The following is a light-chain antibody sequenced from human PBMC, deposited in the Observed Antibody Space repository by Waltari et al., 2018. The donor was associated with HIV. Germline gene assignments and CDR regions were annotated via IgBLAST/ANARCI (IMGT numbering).Light chain of an antibody. CDR3: NSRDSSVNPLQVI. J-gene: IGLJ2*01. CDR1: SLRSYY. CDR2: ARN. V-gene: IGLV3-19*01. Sequence: SSELTQDPSVSVALGQTVKITCQGDSLRSYYASWYQQKPGQAPVLVIYARNNRPSGIPDRFSGSSSGDTASLTITGAQAEDGAAYYCNSRDSSVNPLQVIFGGGTKVTVL.